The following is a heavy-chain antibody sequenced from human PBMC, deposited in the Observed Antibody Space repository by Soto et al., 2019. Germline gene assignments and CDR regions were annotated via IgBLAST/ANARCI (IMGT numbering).Heavy chain of an antibody. D-gene: IGHD2-2*01. V-gene: IGHV3-30-3*01. J-gene: IGHJ6*04. Sequence: PGGSLRLSCVASGLTFSGYAIHWVRQAPDKGLEWVTLISYDGNNKYYADSVKGRFTVSRDNSRNTLYLQMHSLGDEDTAVYYCARAMSTSSYYYYYGMDVWGKGTTVTVSS. CDR2: ISYDGNNK. CDR3: ARAMSTSSYYYYYGMDV. CDR1: GLTFSGYA.